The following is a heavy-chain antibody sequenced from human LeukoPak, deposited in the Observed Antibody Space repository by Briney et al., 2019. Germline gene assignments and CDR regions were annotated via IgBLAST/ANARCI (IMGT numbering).Heavy chain of an antibody. J-gene: IGHJ4*02. CDR3: AREEVVDSYYFDY. CDR1: GGSISSGGYS. V-gene: IGHV4-30-2*01. Sequence: PSQTLSLTCAVSGGSISSGGYSWSWIRQPPGKGLEWIGYIYHSGSTYYNPSLKSRVTISVDTSKNQFSLKLSSVTAADTAVYYCAREEVVDSYYFDYWGQGTLVTVSS. D-gene: IGHD3-22*01. CDR2: IYHSGST.